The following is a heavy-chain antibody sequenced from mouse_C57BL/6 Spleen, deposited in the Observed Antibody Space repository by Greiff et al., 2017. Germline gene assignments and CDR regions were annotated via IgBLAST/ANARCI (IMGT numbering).Heavy chain of an antibody. CDR1: GFTFSDYY. V-gene: IGHV5-12*01. J-gene: IGHJ4*01. CDR2: ISNGGGST. CDR3: ARQGGKEDYYYAMDY. D-gene: IGHD2-13*01. Sequence: EVKLVESGGGLVQPGGSLKLSCAASGFTFSDYYMYWVRQTPEKRLEWVAYISNGGGSTYYPDTVKGRFTISRDNAKNTLYLQMSRLKSEDTAMYYCARQGGKEDYYYAMDYWGQGTSVTVSS.